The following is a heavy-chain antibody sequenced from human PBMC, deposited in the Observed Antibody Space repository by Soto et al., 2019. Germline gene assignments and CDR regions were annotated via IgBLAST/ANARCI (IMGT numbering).Heavy chain of an antibody. CDR3: ARSRGRERSQFVWFDP. CDR1: GGTFSSYA. CDR2: IIPIFGTA. Sequence: GASVKVSCKASGGTFSSYAISWVRQAPGQGLEWMGGIIPIFGTANYAQKFQGRVTITADESTSTAYMELSSLRSEDTAVYYCARSRGRERSQFVWFDPWGQGTLVTVSS. V-gene: IGHV1-69*13. J-gene: IGHJ5*02. D-gene: IGHD2-2*01.